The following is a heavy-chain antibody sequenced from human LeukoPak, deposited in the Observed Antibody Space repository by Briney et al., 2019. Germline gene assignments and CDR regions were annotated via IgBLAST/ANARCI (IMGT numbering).Heavy chain of an antibody. Sequence: SETLSLTCAVYGGSSSGYYWSWIRQPPGKGLEWIGEINHSGSTNYNPSLKSRVTISVDTSKNQFSLKLSSVTAADTAVYYCASSGWELRGVYYFDYWGQGTLVTVSS. CDR3: ASSGWELRGVYYFDY. J-gene: IGHJ4*02. CDR1: GGSSSGYY. D-gene: IGHD1-26*01. CDR2: INHSGST. V-gene: IGHV4-34*01.